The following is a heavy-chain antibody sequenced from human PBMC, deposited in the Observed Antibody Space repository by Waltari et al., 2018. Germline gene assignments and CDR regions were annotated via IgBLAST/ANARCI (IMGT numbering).Heavy chain of an antibody. CDR1: GYTFTGYY. J-gene: IGHJ4*02. CDR2: INPNSGGT. Sequence: QVQLVQSGAEVKKPGASVKVSCKASGYTFTGYYMHWVRQAPGQGLEGMGWINPNSGGTNYAQKFQGRVTMTRDTSISTAYMELGRLRSDDTAVYYCAREMGYSGPMAFDYWGQGTLVTVSS. V-gene: IGHV1-2*02. CDR3: AREMGYSGPMAFDY. D-gene: IGHD5-12*01.